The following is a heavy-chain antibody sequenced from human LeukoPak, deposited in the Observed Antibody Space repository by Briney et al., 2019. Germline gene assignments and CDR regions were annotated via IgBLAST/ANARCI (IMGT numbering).Heavy chain of an antibody. CDR3: ARVYVDLEYYYYYYYMDV. CDR1: GGSVSSSSYY. J-gene: IGHJ6*03. V-gene: IGHV4-39*07. D-gene: IGHD2-8*01. Sequence: SETLSLTCTVSGGSVSSSSYYWGWIRQPPGKGLEWIGSIYYSGSTYYNPSLKSRVTISVDTSKNQFSLKLSSVTAADTAVYYCARVYVDLEYYYYYYYMDVRDKGTTVTVSS. CDR2: IYYSGST.